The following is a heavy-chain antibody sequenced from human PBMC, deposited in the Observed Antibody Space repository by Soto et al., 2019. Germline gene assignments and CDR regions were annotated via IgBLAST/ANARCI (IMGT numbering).Heavy chain of an antibody. CDR1: GDSISSYY. Sequence: SETLSLTCTVSGDSISSYYWSWIRQPPGKGLEWIGYIYYSGSTNYNPSLKSRVTISVDTSKNQFSLKLSSVTAADTAVYYCARELTYCSGGSCHSGDNRFDPWGQGTLVTVS. CDR2: IYYSGST. CDR3: ARELTYCSGGSCHSGDNRFDP. V-gene: IGHV4-59*01. J-gene: IGHJ5*02. D-gene: IGHD2-15*01.